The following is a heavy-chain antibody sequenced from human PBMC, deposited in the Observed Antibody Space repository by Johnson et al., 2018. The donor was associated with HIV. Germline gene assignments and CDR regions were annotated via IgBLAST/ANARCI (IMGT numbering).Heavy chain of an antibody. D-gene: IGHD3-22*01. CDR2: VSWDGVST. V-gene: IGHV3-20*04. Sequence: VQLVESGGGVVRPGGSLRLSCAASGFTFDDYGLSWVRQVPGKGLEWVSGVSWDGVSTSYADSVKGRFTVSRDNARNSLYLQMSSLRAEDTALYYCAREEVVVPGHDAFDIWGQGTMVTVSS. CDR3: AREEVVVPGHDAFDI. J-gene: IGHJ3*02. CDR1: GFTFDDYG.